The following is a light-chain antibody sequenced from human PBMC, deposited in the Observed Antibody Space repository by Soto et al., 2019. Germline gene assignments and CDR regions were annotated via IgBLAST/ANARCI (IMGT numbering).Light chain of an antibody. Sequence: QSVLTQPASVSGSPGQSITISCTGTSSDVGNYDLVSWYQQHPGKAPKLLISEVTKRPSGVSNRFSGSKSDSTASLTISGLQDEDEAHYYCCSYAPGATVIFGGGTKLTVL. CDR1: SSDVGNYDL. J-gene: IGLJ2*01. V-gene: IGLV2-23*02. CDR2: EVT. CDR3: CSYAPGATVI.